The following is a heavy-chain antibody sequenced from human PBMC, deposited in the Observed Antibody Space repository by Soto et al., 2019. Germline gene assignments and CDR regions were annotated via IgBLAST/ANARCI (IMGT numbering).Heavy chain of an antibody. J-gene: IGHJ3*02. Sequence: PSETLSLTCAVSGGSISSSNWWSWVRQPPGKGLEWIGEIYHSGSTNYNPSLKSRVTISVDKSKNQFSLKLSSVTAADTAVYYCARRPSIVGATYLGSAFDIWGQGTMVTVSS. V-gene: IGHV4-4*02. D-gene: IGHD1-26*01. CDR1: GGSISSSNW. CDR3: ARRPSIVGATYLGSAFDI. CDR2: IYHSGST.